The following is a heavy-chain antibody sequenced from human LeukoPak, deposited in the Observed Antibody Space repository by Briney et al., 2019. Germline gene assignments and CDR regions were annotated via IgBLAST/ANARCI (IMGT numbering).Heavy chain of an antibody. D-gene: IGHD5-18*01. V-gene: IGHV6-1*01. CDR3: ARIGYSYGGP. CDR1: GDSVSSNSSA. Sequence: SQTLSLTCAISGDSVSSNSSAWNWIRQSPSRGLEWLGRTYYSSKWYNDYAVSVKGRITINPDTSKNHFSLQLNSVTPEDTAIYYCARIGYSYGGPWGQGTLVTVSS. CDR2: TYYSSKWYN. J-gene: IGHJ5*02.